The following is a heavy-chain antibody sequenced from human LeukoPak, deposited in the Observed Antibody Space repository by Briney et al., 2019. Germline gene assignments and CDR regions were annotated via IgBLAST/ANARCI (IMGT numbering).Heavy chain of an antibody. CDR3: ARVRYCSSTSCYGAWFDP. V-gene: IGHV4-30-2*01. Sequence: SQTLSLTCAVSGGSISSGGYSWRWIRQPPGKGLEWIGYIYHSGSTYYNPSLKSRVTISVDRSKNQFSLKLSSVTAADTAVYYCARVRYCSSTSCYGAWFDPWGQGTLVTVSS. CDR2: IYHSGST. CDR1: GGSISSGGYS. D-gene: IGHD2-2*01. J-gene: IGHJ5*02.